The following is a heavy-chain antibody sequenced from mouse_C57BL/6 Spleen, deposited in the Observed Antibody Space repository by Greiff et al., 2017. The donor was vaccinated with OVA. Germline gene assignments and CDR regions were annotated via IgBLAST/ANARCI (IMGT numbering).Heavy chain of an antibody. V-gene: IGHV1-26*01. CDR2: INPNNGGT. Sequence: EVQLQQSGPELVKPGASVKISCKASGYTFTDYYMNWVKQSHGKSLEWIGDINPNNGGTSYNQKFKGKATLTVDKSSSTAYMELLSLTSEDSAVYYCARGEDYWGQGTSVTVSS. J-gene: IGHJ4*01. CDR3: ARGEDY. CDR1: GYTFTDYY.